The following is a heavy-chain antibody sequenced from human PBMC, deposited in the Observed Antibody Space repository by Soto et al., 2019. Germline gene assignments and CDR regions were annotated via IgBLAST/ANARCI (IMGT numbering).Heavy chain of an antibody. D-gene: IGHD5-18*01. CDR2: IIPIVGTA. CDR1: GGSFCSYA. J-gene: IGHJ4*02. Sequence: SVKVSCKSSGGSFCSYARSWGRQGPGQGLECMGGIIPIVGTANYAQKFQGRVTITADESATTAYMELSRLRSEDTAVYHCARSSDTAMVNPEYWGQGTLVTVSS. CDR3: ARSSDTAMVNPEY. V-gene: IGHV1-69*13.